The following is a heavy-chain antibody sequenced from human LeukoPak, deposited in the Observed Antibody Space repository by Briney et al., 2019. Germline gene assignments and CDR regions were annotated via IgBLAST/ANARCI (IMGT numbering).Heavy chain of an antibody. Sequence: GGSLRLSCAASGFTFSDAWMSWVRQAPGKGLEWVGRIKSKTDGGTTDYAAPVKGRFTISRDDSKNTLYLQMNSLKAEDTAVYYCTTERASGYDMYAFDIWGQGTMVTVSS. V-gene: IGHV3-15*01. D-gene: IGHD5-12*01. CDR2: IKSKTDGGTT. CDR1: GFTFSDAW. J-gene: IGHJ3*02. CDR3: TTERASGYDMYAFDI.